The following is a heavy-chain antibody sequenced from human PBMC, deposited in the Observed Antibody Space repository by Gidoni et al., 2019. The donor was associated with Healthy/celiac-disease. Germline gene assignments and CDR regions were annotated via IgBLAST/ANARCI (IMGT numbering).Heavy chain of an antibody. J-gene: IGHJ6*02. Sequence: EVQLVETGGGLIQPGGSLRLSCAAPGFTVSSNYMSWVRKAPGKGLEWVSVIYSGGSTYYADSVKGRFTISRDNSKNTLYLQMNSLRAEDTAVYYCARARVAAAWDWGNYYYGMDVWGQGTTVTVSS. CDR1: GFTVSSNY. CDR2: IYSGGST. D-gene: IGHD6-13*01. CDR3: ARARVAAAWDWGNYYYGMDV. V-gene: IGHV3-53*02.